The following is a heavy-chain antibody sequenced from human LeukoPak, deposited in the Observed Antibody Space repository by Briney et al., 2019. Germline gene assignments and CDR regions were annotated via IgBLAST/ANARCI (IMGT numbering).Heavy chain of an antibody. J-gene: IGHJ5*02. Sequence: ASVKVSCKAFGYTFTSNYMHWVRQAPGQGPKWMGVISPSGGSTTYAQKFQGRVTLTRDMSTSTDYLELSSLRSEDTAVYYCARDLAWTVVPAAIAVGVYNWFDPWGQGTLVTVSS. D-gene: IGHD2-2*02. CDR2: ISPSGGST. CDR3: ARDLAWTVVPAAIAVGVYNWFDP. V-gene: IGHV1-46*01. CDR1: GYTFTSNY.